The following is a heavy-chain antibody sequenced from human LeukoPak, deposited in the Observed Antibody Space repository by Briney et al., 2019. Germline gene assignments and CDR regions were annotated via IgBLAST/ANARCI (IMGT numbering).Heavy chain of an antibody. D-gene: IGHD5-18*01. CDR1: GYTFTSNY. V-gene: IGHV1-46*01. CDR2: ISPSGGST. CDR3: ARGGYSYGSPLSLFDY. Sequence: ASVKVSCKAFGYTFTSNYMHWVRQAPGQGPEWMGVISPSGGSTTYAQKFQGRVTLTRDMSTSTDYLELSSLRSEDTAVYYCARGGYSYGSPLSLFDYWGQGTLVTVSS. J-gene: IGHJ4*02.